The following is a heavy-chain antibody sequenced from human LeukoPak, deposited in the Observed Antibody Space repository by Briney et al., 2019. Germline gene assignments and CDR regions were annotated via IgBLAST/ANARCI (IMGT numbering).Heavy chain of an antibody. D-gene: IGHD1-26*01. J-gene: IGHJ6*03. Sequence: ASIKVSCKTSGYTFTNYGISWVRQAPGQGLEWMGWINPNSGGTNYAQKFQGRVTMTRDTSISTAYMELSRLRSDDTAVYYCARRSGSYPYYMDVWGKGTTVTVSS. CDR3: ARRSGSYPYYMDV. CDR2: INPNSGGT. V-gene: IGHV1-2*02. CDR1: GYTFTNYG.